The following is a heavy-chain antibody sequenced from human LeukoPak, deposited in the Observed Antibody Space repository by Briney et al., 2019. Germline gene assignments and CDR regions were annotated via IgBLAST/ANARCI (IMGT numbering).Heavy chain of an antibody. V-gene: IGHV3-30*04. Sequence: PGGSLRLSCAASGFSFSNYAMDWVRQAPGEGLEWVAVISKDGSMKYYSDSVKGRFTVSRDNSIHTLYLEMNSLKTEDTAVYYCAGESFDFWSQGTMVTVSS. CDR2: ISKDGSMK. CDR1: GFSFSNYA. CDR3: AGESFDF. J-gene: IGHJ3*01.